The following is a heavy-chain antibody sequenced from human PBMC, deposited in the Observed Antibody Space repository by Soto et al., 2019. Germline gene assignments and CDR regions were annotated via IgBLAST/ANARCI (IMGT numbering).Heavy chain of an antibody. J-gene: IGHJ4*02. CDR3: ARESYYDSNGYYSPYYYFDY. CDR1: GYTFTSYG. Sequence: ASVKGSCKASGYTFTSYGISWVRQAPGQGLEWMGWISAYNGNTNYAQKLQGRVTMTTDTSTSTAYMELRSLRSDDTAVYYCARESYYDSNGYYSPYYYFDYWGQGTLVSVSS. V-gene: IGHV1-18*01. CDR2: ISAYNGNT. D-gene: IGHD3-22*01.